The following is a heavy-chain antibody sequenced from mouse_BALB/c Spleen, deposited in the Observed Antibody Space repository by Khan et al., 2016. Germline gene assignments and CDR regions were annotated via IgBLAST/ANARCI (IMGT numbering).Heavy chain of an antibody. Sequence: QVQLQQSGPGLVAPSQSLSITCTVSGFSLTSYGVHWVRQPPGKGLEWLGVIWAGGSTNYNSAFMYRLSISNDNSKSQDFLQMNSLQTDDTAMYYCARAHYYGYAMDYWGQGTSVTVSS. CDR1: GFSLTSYG. D-gene: IGHD1-2*01. CDR2: IWAGGST. J-gene: IGHJ4*01. V-gene: IGHV2-9*02. CDR3: ARAHYYGYAMDY.